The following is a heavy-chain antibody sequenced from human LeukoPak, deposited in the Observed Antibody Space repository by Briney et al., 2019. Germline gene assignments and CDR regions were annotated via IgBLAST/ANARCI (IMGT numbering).Heavy chain of an antibody. D-gene: IGHD2-15*01. CDR2: INHSGST. CDR3: AREVVVAARAMRGHVWFDP. J-gene: IGHJ5*02. Sequence: SETLSLTCTDSGGSVSSGGYYWSWIRQPPGKGLEWIGEINHSGSTNYNPSLKSRVTISVDTSKNQFSLKLSSVTAADTAVYYCAREVVVAARAMRGHVWFDPWGQGTLVTVSS. CDR1: GGSVSSGGYY. V-gene: IGHV4-61*08.